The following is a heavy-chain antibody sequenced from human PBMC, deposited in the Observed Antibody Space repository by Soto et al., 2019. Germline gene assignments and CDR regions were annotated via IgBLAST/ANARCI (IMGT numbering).Heavy chain of an antibody. Sequence: SVKVSCKASGGTFSSYTISWVRQAPGQGLEWMGKIIPILGIANYAQKFQGRVTITADKSTSTAYMELSSLRSEVTAVYYFARETVVAATLNWFDPWGQGTLVTVSS. CDR1: GGTFSSYT. CDR2: IIPILGIA. CDR3: ARETVVAATLNWFDP. V-gene: IGHV1-69*04. J-gene: IGHJ5*02. D-gene: IGHD2-15*01.